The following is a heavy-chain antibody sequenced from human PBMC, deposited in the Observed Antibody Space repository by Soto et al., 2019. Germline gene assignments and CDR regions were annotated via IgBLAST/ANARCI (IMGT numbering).Heavy chain of an antibody. D-gene: IGHD2-2*01. CDR3: AKLSCTSSTCYFPGWFDP. CDR2: VYYSGSS. J-gene: IGHJ5*02. V-gene: IGHV4-31*03. Sequence: PSETLSLTGTVSGDSISGGASFWSWIRQPPGMGLEWIANVYYSGSSYYNPSLKSRLTISVDTTKNQFSLQLKSMTAADTAVYYCAKLSCTSSTCYFPGWFDPWGQGTLVTVSS. CDR1: GDSISGGASF.